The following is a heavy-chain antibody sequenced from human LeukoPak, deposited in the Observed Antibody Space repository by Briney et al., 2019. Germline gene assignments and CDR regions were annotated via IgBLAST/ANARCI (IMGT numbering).Heavy chain of an antibody. V-gene: IGHV1-8*02. CDR3: ARQGGSWSQLWFDP. J-gene: IGHJ5*02. Sequence: ASVKVSCKASGYTFTSYYMHWVRQATGQGLEWMGWMNPNSGNTGYAQKFQGRVTMTRNTSISTAYMELSSLRSEDTAVYYCARQGGSWSQLWFDPWGQGTLVTVSS. D-gene: IGHD6-13*01. CDR2: MNPNSGNT. CDR1: GYTFTSYY.